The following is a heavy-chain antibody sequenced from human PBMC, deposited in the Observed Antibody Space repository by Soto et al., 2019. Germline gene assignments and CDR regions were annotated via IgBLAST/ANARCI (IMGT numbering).Heavy chain of an antibody. Sequence: SVKVSCKASGGTFSSYAISWVRQAPGQGLEWMGGIIPIFGTANYAQKFQGRVTITADESTSTAYMELSSLRSEDTAVYYCARDQGSYYYDSSGYSSPFDYWGQGTLVTVSS. CDR2: IIPIFGTA. D-gene: IGHD3-22*01. CDR1: GGTFSSYA. J-gene: IGHJ4*02. V-gene: IGHV1-69*13. CDR3: ARDQGSYYYDSSGYSSPFDY.